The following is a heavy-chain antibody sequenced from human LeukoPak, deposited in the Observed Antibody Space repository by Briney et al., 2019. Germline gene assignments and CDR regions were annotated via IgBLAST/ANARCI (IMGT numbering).Heavy chain of an antibody. CDR2: ISSSGSSI. CDR3: TRARGAGPGAHFDY. CDR1: GFTFSVEY. V-gene: IGHV3-11*01. D-gene: IGHD3-10*01. J-gene: IGHJ4*02. Sequence: GGSLRLSCAASGFTFSVEYMSWIRQAPGKGLEWVSYISSSGSSIFYADSVRGRFTISRDNAKNSLFLQMNSLRAEDTAVYYCTRARGAGPGAHFDYWGQGTLVTVSS.